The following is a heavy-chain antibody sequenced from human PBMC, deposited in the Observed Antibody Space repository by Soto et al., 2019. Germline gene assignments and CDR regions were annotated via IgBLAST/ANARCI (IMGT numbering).Heavy chain of an antibody. Sequence: EVQLVESGGGLVQPGGSLRLSCAASGFTLSNYWMTWVRQGPGKGLEWVANINQDGSVQYYVDSVKGRFTISRDNAKNSLFLQMNSLRVEDTAVYYCARAIASHDSYWGQGTLVTVSS. D-gene: IGHD6-6*01. CDR3: ARAIASHDSY. J-gene: IGHJ4*02. V-gene: IGHV3-7*01. CDR1: GFTLSNYW. CDR2: INQDGSVQ.